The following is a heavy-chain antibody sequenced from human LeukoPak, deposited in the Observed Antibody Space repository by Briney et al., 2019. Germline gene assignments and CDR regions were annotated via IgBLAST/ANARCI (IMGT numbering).Heavy chain of an antibody. CDR3: ARDRWSSSSSEGALDI. J-gene: IGHJ3*02. CDR2: ISAYNGNK. CDR1: GYTFTNYG. V-gene: IGHV1-18*01. Sequence: SVKVSCKASGYTFTNYGISWVRQAPGQGLDWMGWISAYNGNKVYAQELQGRVTMTTNTSTSTAYMELRSLRSDDTAVYYCARDRWSSSSSEGALDIWGQGTMVTVSS. D-gene: IGHD6-6*01.